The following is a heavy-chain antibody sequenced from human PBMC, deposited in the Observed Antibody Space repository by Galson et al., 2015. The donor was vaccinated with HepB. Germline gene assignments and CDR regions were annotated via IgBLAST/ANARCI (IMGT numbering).Heavy chain of an antibody. CDR3: TKEKTMIVVARPYYFDY. CDR2: ISWSSGRI. J-gene: IGHJ4*02. CDR1: GFTFNDYA. D-gene: IGHD3-22*01. V-gene: IGHV3-9*01. Sequence: SLRLSCAASGFTFNDYAMHWVRQAPGKGLEWVSTISWSSGRIGYADSVKGRFTISRDNAKNSLYLQMNSLRPKDTALYYCTKEKTMIVVARPYYFDYWGQGTLVTVSS.